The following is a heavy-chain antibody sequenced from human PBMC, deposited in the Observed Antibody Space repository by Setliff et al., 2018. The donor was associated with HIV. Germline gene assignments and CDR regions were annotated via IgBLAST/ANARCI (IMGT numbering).Heavy chain of an antibody. J-gene: IGHJ4*02. D-gene: IGHD3-10*01. CDR2: IFNDGRT. CDR3: ARHFPSISLFFGDPGPFDR. Sequence: ETLSLTCTVSGGSVSSSSYYWGWIRQPPGKGLEWIGSIFNDGRTYYNPSLKSRVTIPMDTSTNQFSLKLSSVTAADTAVYFCARHFPSISLFFGDPGPFDRWGQGALVTSPQ. V-gene: IGHV4-39*01. CDR1: GGSVSSSSYY.